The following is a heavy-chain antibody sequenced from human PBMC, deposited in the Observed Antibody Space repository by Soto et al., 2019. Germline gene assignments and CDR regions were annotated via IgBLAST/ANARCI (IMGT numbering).Heavy chain of an antibody. J-gene: IGHJ4*02. CDR2: ISGSGGST. D-gene: IGHD4-17*01. Sequence: EVQLLESGGGLVQPGGSLRLSCAASGFTFSSYAMSWVRQAPGKGLAWVSAISGSGGSTYYADSVKGRFTISRDNSKNTLYLQMNSLRAEDTAVYYCAKDLDYGDYVWGFDYWGQGTLVTVSS. CDR1: GFTFSSYA. CDR3: AKDLDYGDYVWGFDY. V-gene: IGHV3-23*01.